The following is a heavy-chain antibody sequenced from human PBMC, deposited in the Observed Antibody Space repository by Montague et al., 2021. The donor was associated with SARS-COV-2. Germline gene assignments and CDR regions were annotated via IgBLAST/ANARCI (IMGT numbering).Heavy chain of an antibody. D-gene: IGHD6-13*01. V-gene: IGHV4-4*02. CDR2: IFHSGIT. J-gene: IGHJ4*02. CDR3: ARGRLVGDSSGWYYFDY. CDR1: GGSINTNNW. Sequence: SETLSLTCAVSGGSINTNNWWTWVRQPPGEGLEWIGQIFHSGITNYNPSLESRVTISVDKSKNQFSLRLSSVTAADTAVYYCARGRLVGDSSGWYYFDYWGQGTLVAVSS.